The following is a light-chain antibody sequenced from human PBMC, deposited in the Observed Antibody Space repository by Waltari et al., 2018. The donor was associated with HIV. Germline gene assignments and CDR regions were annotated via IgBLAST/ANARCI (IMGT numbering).Light chain of an antibody. V-gene: IGLV2-11*01. CDR3: CSYAGSYTWV. Sequence: QSALTQPRSVSGSPGQSVTISCTGTSLNVGGYNYVSWFHQHPGTAPHLIFYGVPQRPSGAPDRFSASKSGNPASLTISGLQAGDEADYFGCSYAGSYTWVVGTGTELTVL. CDR1: SLNVGGYNY. CDR2: GVP. J-gene: IGLJ3*02.